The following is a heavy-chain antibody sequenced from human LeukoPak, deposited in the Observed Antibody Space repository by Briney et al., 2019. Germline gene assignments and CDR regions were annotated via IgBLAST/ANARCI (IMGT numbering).Heavy chain of an antibody. J-gene: IGHJ4*02. CDR2: ISPTGSTT. V-gene: IGHV3-74*01. D-gene: IGHD6-6*01. CDR1: GLSFSGHW. Sequence: GGSLRLSCTASGLSFSGHWMHWARQLPGKGLVWVSRISPTGSTTSYADSVKGRFTVSRDNAKNTLYLQVNNLRAEDTAVYYCARGPNSNWSGLDFWGQGTLLTVSS. CDR3: ARGPNSNWSGLDF.